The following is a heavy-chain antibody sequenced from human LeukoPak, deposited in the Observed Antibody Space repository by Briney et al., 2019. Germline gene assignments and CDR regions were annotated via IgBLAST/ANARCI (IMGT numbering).Heavy chain of an antibody. CDR2: INHSGSA. CDR1: GGSFSRYY. V-gene: IGHV4-34*01. J-gene: IGHJ5*02. Sequence: SETLSLTCAVYGGSFSRYYWTWIRQPPGKGLEWIGEINHSGSANYNPSLKSRVTISVDASKSQFSLRLSSVTAADTAVYYCASPTYSNNWYFRRGLDNWFDPWGQGTLVTVSS. D-gene: IGHD6-13*01. CDR3: ASPTYSNNWYFRRGLDNWFDP.